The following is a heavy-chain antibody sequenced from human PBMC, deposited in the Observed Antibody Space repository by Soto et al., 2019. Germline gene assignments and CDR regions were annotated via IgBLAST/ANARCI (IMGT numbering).Heavy chain of an antibody. V-gene: IGHV1-18*01. D-gene: IGHD6-13*01. CDR1: GYTFTSYG. Sequence: GASVKVSCKASGYTFTSYGISWVRQAPGQGLEWMGWISAYNGNTNYAQKLQGRVTMTTDTSTSTAYMELRSLRSDDTAVYYCARVESSNTPPEYFQHWGQGTLVTVSS. CDR3: ARVESSNTPPEYFQH. CDR2: ISAYNGNT. J-gene: IGHJ1*01.